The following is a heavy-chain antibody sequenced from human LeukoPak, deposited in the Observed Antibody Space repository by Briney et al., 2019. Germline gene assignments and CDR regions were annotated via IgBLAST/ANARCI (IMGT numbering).Heavy chain of an antibody. CDR1: GFTFDDYT. CDR2: ITWDGRKT. CDR3: ATKRGNH. J-gene: IGHJ4*02. Sequence: GGSLRLSCAASGFTFDDYTMHWVRQAPGKGLEWVSLITWDGRKTYYADSVKGRFTISRDNSRNSLYLQMNSLRAEDTAVYYCATKRGNHWGQGTLVTVSS. D-gene: IGHD3-16*01. V-gene: IGHV3-43D*03.